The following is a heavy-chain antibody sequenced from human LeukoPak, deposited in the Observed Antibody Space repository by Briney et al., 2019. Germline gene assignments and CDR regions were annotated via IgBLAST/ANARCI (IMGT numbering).Heavy chain of an antibody. D-gene: IGHD3-9*01. CDR3: AKRNYDILTGYFHNWFDP. Sequence: GGSLRLSCAASGFTFSSHGMSWVRQAPGKGLEWVSTISGSGDNTYYANSVKGRFTISRDNSKNTLYLQMNSLRAEDTAVYYCAKRNYDILTGYFHNWFDPWGQGTLVTVSS. CDR1: GFTFSSHG. CDR2: ISGSGDNT. V-gene: IGHV3-23*01. J-gene: IGHJ5*02.